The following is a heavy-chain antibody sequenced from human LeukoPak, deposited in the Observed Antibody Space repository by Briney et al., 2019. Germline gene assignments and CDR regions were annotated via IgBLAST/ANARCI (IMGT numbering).Heavy chain of an antibody. CDR2: IYFSGSA. CDR1: GGSISSYY. CDR3: ARHKGSSAASFDY. J-gene: IGHJ4*02. V-gene: IGHV4-39*01. Sequence: KASETLSLTCTVSGGSISSYYWGWIRQPPGKGLEWIGSIYFSGSAYYNPSLNSRVAISGDTSKNQFSLSLSSVTAADTAVYYCARHKGSSAASFDYWGQGTLVTVSS. D-gene: IGHD6-6*01.